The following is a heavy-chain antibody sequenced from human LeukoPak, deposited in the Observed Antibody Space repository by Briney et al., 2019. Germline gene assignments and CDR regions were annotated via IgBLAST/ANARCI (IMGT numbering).Heavy chain of an antibody. Sequence: SQTLSLTCGISGDSVSSNNAAWNWIRQSPSRGLEWLGRTYYRSKWYNHYALSLRSRITVNPDTSKNQFSLHLNSVTPEDTAVYYCARSSRELGGYAPWELMPPFDYWAREPWSPSPQ. D-gene: IGHD1-7*01. V-gene: IGHV6-1*01. CDR3: ARSSRELGGYAPWELMPPFDY. CDR1: GDSVSSNNAA. CDR2: TYYRSKWYN. J-gene: IGHJ4*02.